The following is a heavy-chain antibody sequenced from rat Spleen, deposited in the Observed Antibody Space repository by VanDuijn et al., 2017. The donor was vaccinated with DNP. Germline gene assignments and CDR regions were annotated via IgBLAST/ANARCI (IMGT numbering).Heavy chain of an antibody. CDR3: VRGNYGGFDY. CDR2: IWTGGST. CDR1: GFSLTSYN. Sequence: QVQLKESGPGLVQPSETLSLTCTVSGFSLTSYNVHWVRQPTGKGLEWMGIIWTGGSTDYNSALKSRLSISRDTSKSQVFLKMNSLQTEDIATYYCVRGNYGGFDYWGQGVMVTVSS. J-gene: IGHJ2*01. V-gene: IGHV2-30*01. D-gene: IGHD1-11*01.